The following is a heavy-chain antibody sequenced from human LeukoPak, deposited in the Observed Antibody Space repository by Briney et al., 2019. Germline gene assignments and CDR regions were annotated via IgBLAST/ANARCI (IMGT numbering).Heavy chain of an antibody. J-gene: IGHJ4*02. CDR1: GFTFSSYA. Sequence: GGSLRLSCAASGFTFSSYAMSWVRQAPGKGLEWVSAISGSGARTFYADSVKGRFTISGDNSKDTMDLQMNSLRVEDTAVYYCAKEGATEGPSSFDYWGQGTLVTASS. CDR2: ISGSGART. D-gene: IGHD5-12*01. CDR3: AKEGATEGPSSFDY. V-gene: IGHV3-23*01.